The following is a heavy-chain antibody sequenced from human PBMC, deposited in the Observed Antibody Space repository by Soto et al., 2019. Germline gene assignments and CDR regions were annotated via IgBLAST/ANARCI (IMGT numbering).Heavy chain of an antibody. J-gene: IGHJ6*02. CDR3: TTESGYDSGTYRGLDI. D-gene: IGHD5-12*01. CDR1: GFTFSNAW. V-gene: IGHV3-15*01. CDR2: IKSKTDGGTS. Sequence: PGGSLRLSCAASGFTFSNAWMSWVRQGPGKGLERIGRIKSKTDGGTSDYAAPVKGRFTMSRDDSKNTLYLQIKSLGIEDTAVYYCTTESGYDSGTYRGLDIWRQGTTETVS.